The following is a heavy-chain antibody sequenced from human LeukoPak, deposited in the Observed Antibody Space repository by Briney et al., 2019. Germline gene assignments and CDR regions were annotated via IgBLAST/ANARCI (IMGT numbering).Heavy chain of an antibody. Sequence: GGSLRLSCAASGFTFTSNWMSWVRQAPGKGLEWVANIKQDGSDKYYVDSVKGRFTISRDNAKNSLYLQMNSLRAEDTAVYYCARDTIVVVPAATNPAGWFDPWGQGTLVTVSS. CDR2: IKQDGSDK. CDR1: GFTFTSNW. J-gene: IGHJ5*02. D-gene: IGHD2-2*01. CDR3: ARDTIVVVPAATNPAGWFDP. V-gene: IGHV3-7*01.